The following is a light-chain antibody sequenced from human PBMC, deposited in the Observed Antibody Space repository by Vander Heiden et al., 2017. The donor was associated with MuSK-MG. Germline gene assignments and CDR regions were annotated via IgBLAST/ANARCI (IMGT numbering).Light chain of an antibody. CDR2: RNN. CDR3: AAWDDRLNGPG. V-gene: IGLV1-44*01. Sequence: QSVLTQPPSASGTPGQRVTISCSGSSSNIGSNTVNWYQQLPGTATKRLSYRNNQRPSGVPDRFAGYKAGTSDSRAIGGLQSEDEAEDYGAAWDDRLNGPGFGGGPKLPV. CDR1: SSNIGSNT. J-gene: IGLJ2*01.